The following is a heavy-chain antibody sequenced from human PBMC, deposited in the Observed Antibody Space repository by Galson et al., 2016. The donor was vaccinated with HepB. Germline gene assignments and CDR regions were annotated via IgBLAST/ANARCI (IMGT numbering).Heavy chain of an antibody. Sequence: SLRLSCAASGFTFSSFGMHWVRQAPGKGLEWVAVIWHDGTNKYYGDSVKGRSTISRDDSKNTLYLEMNSLRAEDTAVYYCVKDPGQSAGAGSYGIRDWGQGTLITVSS. D-gene: IGHD3-10*01. CDR2: IWHDGTNK. CDR1: GFTFSSFG. J-gene: IGHJ4*02. V-gene: IGHV3-33*06. CDR3: VKDPGQSAGAGSYGIRD.